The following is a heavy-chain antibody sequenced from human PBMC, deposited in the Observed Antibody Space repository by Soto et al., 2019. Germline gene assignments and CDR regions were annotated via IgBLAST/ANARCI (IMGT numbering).Heavy chain of an antibody. V-gene: IGHV3-21*01. D-gene: IGHD3-16*01. CDR3: AKVALGLVGPTDYCFDS. CDR1: GFTFSSYS. CDR2: ISSSSSYI. Sequence: SLRLSCAASGFTFSSYSMNWVRQAPGKGLEWVSSISSSSSYIYYADSVKGRFTISRHNAKNSLYLQTNSLRAEDTAVYYCAKVALGLVGPTDYCFDSWGQGTLVTVSS. J-gene: IGHJ4*02.